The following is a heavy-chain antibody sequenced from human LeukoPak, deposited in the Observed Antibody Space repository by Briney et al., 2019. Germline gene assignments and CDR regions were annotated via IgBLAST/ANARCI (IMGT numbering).Heavy chain of an antibody. D-gene: IGHD6-13*01. J-gene: IGHJ6*03. CDR3: ARESSSWYSYYYYMDV. V-gene: IGHV1-69*04. Sequence: SVKISCKASGGTFSSYAISWVRQAPGQGLEWMGRIIPILGIANYAQKFQGRVTITADKSTSTAYMELSSLRSEDTAVYYCARESSSWYSYYYYMDVWGKGTTVTVSS. CDR1: GGTFSSYA. CDR2: IIPILGIA.